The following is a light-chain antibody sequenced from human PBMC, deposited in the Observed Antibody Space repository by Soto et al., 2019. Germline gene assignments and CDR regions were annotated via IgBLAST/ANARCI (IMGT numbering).Light chain of an antibody. J-gene: IGLJ2*01. V-gene: IGLV2-23*02. CDR3: CSYGGYSSSVV. CDR1: SSDVGSYNL. CDR2: DVT. Sequence: QSALTQPASVSGSPGQSITISCTGTSSDVGSYNLVSWYQQHPGKAPKVMIYDVTKRPSGVSNRFSGSKSGNTASLTISGLLAEDEADYYCCSYGGYSSSVVFGGGTKLTVL.